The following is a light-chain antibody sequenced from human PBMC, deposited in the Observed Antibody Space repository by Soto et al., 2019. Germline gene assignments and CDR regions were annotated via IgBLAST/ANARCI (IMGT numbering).Light chain of an antibody. Sequence: QSALAQPASVSGSPGQSITISCTGTNNDVGGYNYVSWYQQQRGEAPKLIIYEVSHRPSGISNRFSGSKSGNTASLTISGLHVEVEADYYCSSHSATSPSVFGTGTKVTV. CDR2: EVS. J-gene: IGLJ1*01. CDR1: NNDVGGYNY. CDR3: SSHSATSPSV. V-gene: IGLV2-14*01.